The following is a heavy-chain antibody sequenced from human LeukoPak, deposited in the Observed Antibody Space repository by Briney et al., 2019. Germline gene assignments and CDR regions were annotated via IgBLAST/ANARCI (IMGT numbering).Heavy chain of an antibody. CDR1: GYNFISFG. D-gene: IGHD1-26*01. J-gene: IGHJ5*02. CDR2: INAYNGNP. V-gene: IGHV1-18*01. Sequence: ASVKVSCKASGYNFISFGISWVRQAPGQGLEWMGWINAYNGNPNYVQKLQGRVTMTTDTSTGTAYMELRSLRSDDTAFYYCARISRLGNWFDRWVQASLVTVCS. CDR3: ARISRLGNWFDR.